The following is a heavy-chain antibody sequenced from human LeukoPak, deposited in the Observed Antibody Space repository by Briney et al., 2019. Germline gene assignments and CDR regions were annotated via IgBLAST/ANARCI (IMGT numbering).Heavy chain of an antibody. CDR2: IIPIFGTA. D-gene: IGHD3-3*01. Sequence: SVKVSCKASGGTLSSYAISWVRQAPGQGLEWMGVIIPIFGTANYAKKFQGRVTITTDESTSTAYMELSSLRSEDTAVYYCASTAPFTIFGVHAFDIWGQGTMVTVSS. J-gene: IGHJ3*02. CDR3: ASTAPFTIFGVHAFDI. V-gene: IGHV1-69*05. CDR1: GGTLSSYA.